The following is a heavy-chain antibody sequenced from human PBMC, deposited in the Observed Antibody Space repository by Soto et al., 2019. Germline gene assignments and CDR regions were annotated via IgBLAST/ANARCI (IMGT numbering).Heavy chain of an antibody. CDR3: ARDLGSNRWFFAS. V-gene: IGHV4-31*03. CDR2: RSYSGDT. CDR1: GDSFSSDSYY. D-gene: IGHD2-15*01. J-gene: IGHJ4*02. Sequence: SETLSLTCTVSGDSFSSDSYYWSWIRQLPGKGLEWIGSRSYSGDTHYNPSLTSRVTMSVDTSEKHFSLRLSSVTAADTAVYYCARDLGSNRWFFASWGKGPLVTVP.